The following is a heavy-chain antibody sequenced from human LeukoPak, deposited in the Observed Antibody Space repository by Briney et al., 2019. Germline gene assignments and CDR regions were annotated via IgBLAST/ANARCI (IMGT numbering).Heavy chain of an antibody. Sequence: GGSLRLSCAASGFTFSSYWRSWVRRTPGKGLEWVANIKQDGSEQYYVDSVKGRFTISRDNAENSLYLQMNSLRAEDTAVYYCARETVFGVVIPTYYFDYWGQGTLVTVSS. D-gene: IGHD3-3*01. CDR3: ARETVFGVVIPTYYFDY. CDR2: IKQDGSEQ. CDR1: GFTFSSYW. V-gene: IGHV3-7*01. J-gene: IGHJ4*02.